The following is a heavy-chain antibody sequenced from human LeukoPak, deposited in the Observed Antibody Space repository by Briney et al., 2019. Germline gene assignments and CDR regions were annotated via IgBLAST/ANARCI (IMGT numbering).Heavy chain of an antibody. CDR3: ARDNSVRDEAWWFNP. Sequence: VSVKVSCKAFGYTFTGYWMHWVRQAPGQGPEWMGVISLSGGSTIYAQKFKGRVTLTRDMSTSTDYLELSSLRSEDTAVYYCARDNSVRDEAWWFNPWGQGTLVTVSS. V-gene: IGHV1-46*01. D-gene: IGHD5-24*01. J-gene: IGHJ5*02. CDR1: GYTFTGYW. CDR2: ISLSGGST.